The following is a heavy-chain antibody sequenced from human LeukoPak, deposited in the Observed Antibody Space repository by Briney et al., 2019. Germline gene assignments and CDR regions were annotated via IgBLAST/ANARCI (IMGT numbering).Heavy chain of an antibody. CDR1: GFTLSSYS. J-gene: IGHJ5*02. D-gene: IGHD3-22*01. V-gene: IGHV3-21*01. Sequence: GGSLRLSCAVSGFTLSSYSMNWVSQAPGKGLEWVSSISRSSSYIYYADSVKGRFTISRDNAKNSLYLQMNSLRAEDTAVYYCARDSYDSSGYYSGGNWFDPWGQGTLVTVSS. CDR2: ISRSSSYI. CDR3: ARDSYDSSGYYSGGNWFDP.